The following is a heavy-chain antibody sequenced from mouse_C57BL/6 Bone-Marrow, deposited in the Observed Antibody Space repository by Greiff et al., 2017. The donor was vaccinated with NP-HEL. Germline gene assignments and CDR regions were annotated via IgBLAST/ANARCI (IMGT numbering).Heavy chain of an antibody. CDR3: ARQTLYYYGSSYAYAMDY. Sequence: QVQLKESGPGLVAPSQSLSITCTVSGFSLTSYGVHWVRQPPGKGLEWLVVIWSDGSTTYNSALKSRLSISKDNSKSQVFLKMNSLQTDDTAMYYCARQTLYYYGSSYAYAMDYWGQGTSVTVSS. CDR2: IWSDGST. CDR1: GFSLTSYG. V-gene: IGHV2-6-1*01. D-gene: IGHD1-1*01. J-gene: IGHJ4*01.